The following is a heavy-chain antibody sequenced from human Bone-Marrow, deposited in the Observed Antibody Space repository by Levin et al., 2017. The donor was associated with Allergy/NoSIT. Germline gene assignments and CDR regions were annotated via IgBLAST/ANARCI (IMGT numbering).Heavy chain of an antibody. D-gene: IGHD2-2*01. CDR2: INHSGST. V-gene: IGHV4-34*01. CDR3: ARSKGTVVPASSPWYYYGMDV. CDR1: GGSFSGYY. Sequence: SETLSLTCAVYGGSFSGYYWSWIRQPPGKGLEWIGEINHSGSTNYNPSLKSRVTISVDTSKNQFSLKLSSVTAADTAVYYCARSKGTVVPASSPWYYYGMDVWGQGTTVTVSS. J-gene: IGHJ6*02.